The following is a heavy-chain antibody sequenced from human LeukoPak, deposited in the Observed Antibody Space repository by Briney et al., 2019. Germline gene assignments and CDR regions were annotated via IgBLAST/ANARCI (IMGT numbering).Heavy chain of an antibody. Sequence: GGSLRLSCAASGFTFSSYSMNWVRQAPGKGLEWVSYISSSSSTIYYADSVKGRFTISRDNAKNSLYLQMNSLRAEDTAVYYCARDLSHSSGWSYYYYYYMDVWGKGTTVTVSS. D-gene: IGHD6-19*01. CDR3: ARDLSHSSGWSYYYYYYMDV. J-gene: IGHJ6*03. CDR1: GFTFSSYS. V-gene: IGHV3-48*01. CDR2: ISSSSSTI.